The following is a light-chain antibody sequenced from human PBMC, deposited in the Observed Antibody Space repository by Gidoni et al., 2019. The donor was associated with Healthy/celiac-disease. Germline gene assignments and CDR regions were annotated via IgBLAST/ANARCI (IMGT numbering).Light chain of an antibody. J-gene: IGKJ1*01. CDR2: AAS. CDR3: QQSYSTPWT. CDR1: QSISSY. V-gene: IGKV1-39*01. Sequence: DIQMTQSPSSLSASVGDRVTITCRASQSISSYLNWYQQKPGKAPKLLIYAASSLQSGVPSRFSGSGSGTDFTLTISCLQPEDLATYSCQQSYSTPWTFGQGTKVEIK.